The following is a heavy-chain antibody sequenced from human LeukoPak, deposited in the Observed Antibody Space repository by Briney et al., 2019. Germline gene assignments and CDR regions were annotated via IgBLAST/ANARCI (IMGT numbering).Heavy chain of an antibody. CDR1: GFTLSTYW. V-gene: IGHV3-74*01. D-gene: IGHD3-10*01. CDR2: INGEGGT. Sequence: PGGSLRLSCAASGFTLSTYWMHWIRQAPGKGLVWVSRINGEGGTSYADSVKGRFTISRDNAKNTVHLQMNSLRAEDTAVYYCARDLVYGSGSCGHWGQGTLVTVSS. J-gene: IGHJ4*02. CDR3: ARDLVYGSGSCGH.